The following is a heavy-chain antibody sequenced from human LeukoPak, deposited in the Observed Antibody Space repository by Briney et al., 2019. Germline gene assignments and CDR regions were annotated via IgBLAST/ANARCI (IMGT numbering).Heavy chain of an antibody. V-gene: IGHV1-69*04. D-gene: IGHD2-21*02. CDR3: ARDLLYCGGDCYSGPSY. CDR2: IIPILGIA. Sequence: GASVKVSCKASGGTFSSYAISWVRQAPGQGLEWMGRIIPILGIANYAQKFQGRVTITADKSTSTVYMELSSLRSEDTAVYYCARDLLYCGGDCYSGPSYWGQGTLVTVSS. J-gene: IGHJ4*02. CDR1: GGTFSSYA.